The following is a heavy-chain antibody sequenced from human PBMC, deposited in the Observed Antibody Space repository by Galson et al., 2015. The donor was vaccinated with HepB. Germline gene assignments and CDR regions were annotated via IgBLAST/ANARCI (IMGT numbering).Heavy chain of an antibody. CDR3: VRVRRDGYKNKHAFDM. D-gene: IGHD5-24*01. CDR2: IAYDGGHK. J-gene: IGHJ3*02. V-gene: IGHV3-30-3*01. CDR1: GFTFSNYP. Sequence: SLRLSCAASGFTFSNYPMHWVRQAPGQGLEWVSVIAYDGGHKKYAESVKGRFTISRDNSNNIMDLQMNSLRAEDTAVYYCVRVRRDGYKNKHAFDMWGQGTLVTVSS.